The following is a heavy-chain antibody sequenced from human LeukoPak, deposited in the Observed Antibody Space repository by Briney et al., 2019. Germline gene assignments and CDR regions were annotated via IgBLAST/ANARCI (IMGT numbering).Heavy chain of an antibody. CDR1: GGSISSSSYY. Sequence: PSETLSLTCTVSGGSISSSSYYRGWIRQPPGKGLEWIGSIYYSGSTYYNPSLKSRVTISVDTSKNQFSLKLSSVTAADTAVYYCARQRAGIGYCSSTSCYESYGMDVWGQGTTVTVSS. CDR2: IYYSGST. V-gene: IGHV4-39*01. D-gene: IGHD2-2*01. J-gene: IGHJ6*02. CDR3: ARQRAGIGYCSSTSCYESYGMDV.